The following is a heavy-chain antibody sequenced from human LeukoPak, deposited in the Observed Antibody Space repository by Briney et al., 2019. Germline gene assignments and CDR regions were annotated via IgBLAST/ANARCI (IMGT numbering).Heavy chain of an antibody. CDR1: GYTFTSYD. J-gene: IGHJ4*02. Sequence: GASVKVSCKASGYTFTSYDINWVRQATGQGLEWMGWMDPNSGNTGYAQKFQGRVTMTRNTSISTAYMELSSLRSEDTAVYYCARGPDSSGYYGDYWGQGTLVTVSS. V-gene: IGHV1-8*01. CDR3: ARGPDSSGYYGDY. D-gene: IGHD3-22*01. CDR2: MDPNSGNT.